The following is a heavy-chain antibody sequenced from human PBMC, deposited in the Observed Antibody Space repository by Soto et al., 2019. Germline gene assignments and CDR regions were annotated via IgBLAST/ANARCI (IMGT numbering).Heavy chain of an antibody. J-gene: IGHJ6*02. CDR3: GKGKELGVVRYGLDA. CDR1: GFSVKRYW. V-gene: IGHV3-74*01. D-gene: IGHD3-3*01. Sequence: GGSLRLSCGASGFSVKRYWMHWVRQAPGKGLVWLSRFGGDENYTDYADSVRGQFTISRDIAKNTIYLQMNSLRAEDTAVYYCGKGKELGVVRYGLDAWGQGTTVTVSS. CDR2: FGGDENYT.